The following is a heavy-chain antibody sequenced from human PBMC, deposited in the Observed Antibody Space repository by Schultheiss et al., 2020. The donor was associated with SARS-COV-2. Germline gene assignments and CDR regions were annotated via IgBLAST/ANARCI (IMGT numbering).Heavy chain of an antibody. D-gene: IGHD3-10*01. V-gene: IGHV3-72*01. Sequence: GESLKISCAASGFTFSNAWMSWVRQAPGKGLEWVGRTRNKANSYTTEYAASVKGRFTISRDDSKNSLYLQMNSLKPEDTAVHYCARDVTLVQGLIDYYGMDVWGQGTTVTVSS. CDR3: ARDVTLVQGLIDYYGMDV. J-gene: IGHJ6*02. CDR2: TRNKANSYTT. CDR1: GFTFSNAW.